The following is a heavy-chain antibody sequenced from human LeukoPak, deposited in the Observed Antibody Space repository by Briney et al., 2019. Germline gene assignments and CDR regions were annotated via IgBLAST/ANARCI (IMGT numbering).Heavy chain of an antibody. D-gene: IGHD5-18*01. CDR1: GGSISSYY. J-gene: IGHJ4*02. V-gene: IGHV4-4*07. CDR3: ARDINEYSYGSYFDY. Sequence: SETLSLTCTVSGGSISSYYWSWIRQPAGKGLEWIGRIYTSGSTNYNPSLKSRVTISVDKSKNQFSLKLSSVTAADTAVYYCARDINEYSYGSYFDYWGQGTLVTVSS. CDR2: IYTSGST.